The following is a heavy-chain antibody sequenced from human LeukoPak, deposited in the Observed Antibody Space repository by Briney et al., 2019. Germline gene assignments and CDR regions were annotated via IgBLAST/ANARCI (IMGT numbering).Heavy chain of an antibody. CDR1: GYTFTGYY. V-gene: IGHV1-2*02. CDR3: ARALDFGVGYSYGYLLYYYYGMDV. Sequence: ASVKVSCKASGYTFTGYYMHWVRQAPGQGLEWMEWINPNSGGTNYAQKFQGRVTMTRDTSISTAYMELSRLRSDDTAVYYCARALDFGVGYSYGYLLYYYYGMDVWGQGTTVTVSS. D-gene: IGHD5-18*01. J-gene: IGHJ6*02. CDR2: INPNSGGT.